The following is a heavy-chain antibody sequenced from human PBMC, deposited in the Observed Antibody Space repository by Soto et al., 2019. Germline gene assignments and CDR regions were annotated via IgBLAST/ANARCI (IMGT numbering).Heavy chain of an antibody. CDR3: AKDRDYFGSGSNSYFDC. Sequence: EVQLLESGGGLIQPGGSLRLSCAASGFPFSSYAMSWVRLAPGKGLEWVSAIGGSGGSTYYADSVKGRFTISRDNSKNTLYLQMNRLRADDTALYYCAKDRDYFGSGSNSYFDCWGQGTLVTVSS. CDR2: IGGSGGST. V-gene: IGHV3-23*01. CDR1: GFPFSSYA. D-gene: IGHD3-10*01. J-gene: IGHJ4*02.